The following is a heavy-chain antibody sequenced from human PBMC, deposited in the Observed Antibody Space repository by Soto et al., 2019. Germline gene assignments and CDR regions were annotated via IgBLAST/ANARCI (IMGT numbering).Heavy chain of an antibody. D-gene: IGHD5-12*01. Sequence: ASVKVFCKASGYTFTDYYMHWVRQAPGQGLQWMGWINPNSGGTNYAQKFQGRVTVTRDTSISTAYMELRRLTSDDTAVYYCATAQSRYTAYDAGDYWGQGTLVTVSS. CDR2: INPNSGGT. J-gene: IGHJ4*02. V-gene: IGHV1-2*02. CDR3: ATAQSRYTAYDAGDY. CDR1: GYTFTDYY.